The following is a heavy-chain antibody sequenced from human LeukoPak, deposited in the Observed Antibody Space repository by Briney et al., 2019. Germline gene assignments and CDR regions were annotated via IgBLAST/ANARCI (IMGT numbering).Heavy chain of an antibody. J-gene: IGHJ4*02. V-gene: IGHV3-9*01. CDR3: ARPLPYYYGSGSYLPGDY. D-gene: IGHD3-10*01. CDR1: GFTFDDYA. CDR2: ISWNSGSI. Sequence: SLRLSCAASGFTFDDYAMHWVRQAPGKGLEWVSGISWNSGSIGYADSVKGRFTISRDNAKNSLYLQMNSLRAEDTAVYYCARPLPYYYGSGSYLPGDYWGQGTLVTVSS.